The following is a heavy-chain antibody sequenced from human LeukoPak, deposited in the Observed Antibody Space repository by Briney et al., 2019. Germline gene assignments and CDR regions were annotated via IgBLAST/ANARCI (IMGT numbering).Heavy chain of an antibody. Sequence: PSETLSLTCTVSGGSISSYYWNWIRQPPGKGLEWIGYIYYSGSTNYNPSLKSRVTISVDTSKNQFTLKLSSVTAADTAVYYCARGEDGTGDYCPTYFDSWGQGTLVTVSS. J-gene: IGHJ4*02. V-gene: IGHV4-59*08. CDR3: ARGEDGTGDYCPTYFDS. CDR1: GGSISSYY. D-gene: IGHD4-17*01. CDR2: IYYSGST.